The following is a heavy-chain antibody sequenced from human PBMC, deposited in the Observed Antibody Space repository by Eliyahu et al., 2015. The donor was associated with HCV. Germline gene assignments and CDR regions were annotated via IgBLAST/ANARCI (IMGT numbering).Heavy chain of an antibody. Sequence: QVQLQESGPGLVKPSETLSLTCTVSGGSISSYYWSWIRQPPGKGLEWIGYIYYSGSTNYNPSLKSRVTISVDTSKNQFSLKLSSVTAADTAVYYCARHPRIAAAGYNWFDPWGQGTLVTVSS. CDR1: GGSISSYY. CDR2: IYYSGST. D-gene: IGHD6-13*01. V-gene: IGHV4-59*08. CDR3: ARHPRIAAAGYNWFDP. J-gene: IGHJ5*02.